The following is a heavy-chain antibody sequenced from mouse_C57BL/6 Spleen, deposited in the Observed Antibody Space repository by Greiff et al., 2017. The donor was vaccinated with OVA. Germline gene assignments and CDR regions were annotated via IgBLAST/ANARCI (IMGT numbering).Heavy chain of an antibody. J-gene: IGHJ2*01. CDR1: GYTFTSYT. Sequence: SGAELVRPGASVKMSCKASGYTFTSYTMHWVKQTPRQGLEWIGAIYPGNGDTYYNQKFKGKATLTVDKSSSTAYMQLSSLTSEDSAVYFGATGGYYGSSHYLDYWGQGTTLTVSA. CDR3: ATGGYYGSSHYLDY. CDR2: IYPGNGDT. V-gene: IGHV1-12*01. D-gene: IGHD1-1*01.